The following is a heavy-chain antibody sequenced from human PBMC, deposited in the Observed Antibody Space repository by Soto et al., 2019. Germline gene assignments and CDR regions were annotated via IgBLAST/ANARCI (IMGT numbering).Heavy chain of an antibody. Sequence: EVQVVESGGGLVQPGGSLRLSCTASGFTFSTYWMTWVRQAPGKGLEWVANINQDGSEKYYADSVKGRFTISRDNTKNSLYQQMNSLRVEDTAVYYCARAPQFYDFWSGYYRSGDLKLYFDSWGQGTLVTVSS. CDR2: INQDGSEK. D-gene: IGHD3-3*01. CDR3: ARAPQFYDFWSGYYRSGDLKLYFDS. V-gene: IGHV3-7*03. J-gene: IGHJ4*02. CDR1: GFTFSTYW.